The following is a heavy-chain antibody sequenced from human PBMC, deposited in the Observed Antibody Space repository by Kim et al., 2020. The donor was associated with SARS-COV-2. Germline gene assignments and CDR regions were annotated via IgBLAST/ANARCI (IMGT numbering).Heavy chain of an antibody. D-gene: IGHD3-10*01. CDR3: GIVMVQGDVGGVAFDI. Sequence: GGSLRLSCAASGFTFSSYAMSWVRQAPGKGLEWVSAISGSGGTSYSADAERGRITFSRNTTKTTLHLQMNLLRADDTVVYYSGIVMVQGDVGGVAFDIWG. CDR1: GFTFSSYA. CDR2: ISGSGGTS. V-gene: IGHV3-23*01. J-gene: IGHJ3*02.